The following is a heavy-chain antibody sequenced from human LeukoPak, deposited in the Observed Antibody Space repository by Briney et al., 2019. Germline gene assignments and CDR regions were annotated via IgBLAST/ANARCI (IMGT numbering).Heavy chain of an antibody. D-gene: IGHD1-26*01. CDR2: IKQDGSEK. V-gene: IGHV3-7*01. Sequence: GGSLRLSCAASGFTFSSYWMSWVRQAPGKGLEWVANIKQDGSEKYYVDSVKGRFTISRDNAKNSLYLQMNSLRAEDTAVYYCARDQDGGSLRHYYYYMDVWGKGTTVTVSS. J-gene: IGHJ6*03. CDR3: ARDQDGGSLRHYYYYMDV. CDR1: GFTFSSYW.